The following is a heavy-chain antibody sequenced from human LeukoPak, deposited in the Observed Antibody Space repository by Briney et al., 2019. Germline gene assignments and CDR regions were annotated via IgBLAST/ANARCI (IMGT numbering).Heavy chain of an antibody. CDR3: ATDRRGSNDY. CDR2: INQDGTEK. J-gene: IGHJ4*02. D-gene: IGHD3-10*01. CDR1: GFTFTTYW. V-gene: IGHV3-7*01. Sequence: GGSLRLSCAASGFTFTTYWMSWVRQAPGKGLERVANINQDGTEKFYVDSVRGRFTISRDNAKNSLYLQMNSLRAEDTAVYYCATDRRGSNDYWGQGTLVTVSS.